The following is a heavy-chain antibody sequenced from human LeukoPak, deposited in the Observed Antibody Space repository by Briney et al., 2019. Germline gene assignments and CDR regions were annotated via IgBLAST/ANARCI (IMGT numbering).Heavy chain of an antibody. CDR2: ISAHNGDT. CDR1: AYTLIHYG. CDR3: ARELREGMAPELETDAFEL. J-gene: IGHJ3*01. Sequence: ASVKVSRKPSAYTLIHYGISWVRQAPGQGLEWMGWISAHNGDTNYTQTFQGRVTMTTDTSTSTIYMELRTLRSDDTAVYYCARELREGMAPELETDAFELWGQGTMVTVSS. V-gene: IGHV1-18*01. D-gene: IGHD1-1*01.